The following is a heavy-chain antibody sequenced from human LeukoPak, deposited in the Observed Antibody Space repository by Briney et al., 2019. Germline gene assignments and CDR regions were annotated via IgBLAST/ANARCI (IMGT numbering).Heavy chain of an antibody. J-gene: IGHJ6*03. V-gene: IGHV1-8*01. D-gene: IGHD2-8*02. Sequence: ASVKVSCKASGYTFTSYDINWVRQATGQGLERMGWMNPNSGNTGYAQKFQGRVTMTRNTSISTAYMELSSLRSEDTAVYYCAREFLVDTYYYMDVWGKGTTVTVSS. CDR2: MNPNSGNT. CDR3: AREFLVDTYYYMDV. CDR1: GYTFTSYD.